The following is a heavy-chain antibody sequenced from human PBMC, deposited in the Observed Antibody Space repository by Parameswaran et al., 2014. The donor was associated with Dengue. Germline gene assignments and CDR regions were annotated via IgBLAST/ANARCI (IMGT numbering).Heavy chain of an antibody. J-gene: IGHJ4*02. CDR3: ARDVRGKGDYDY. D-gene: IGHD4-17*01. Sequence: VRQMPGKGLEWVSVIYSGGSTYYADSVKGRFTISRDNSKNTLYLQMNSLRAEDTAVYYCARDVRGKGDYDYWGQGTLVTVSS. CDR2: IYSGGST. V-gene: IGHV3-66*01.